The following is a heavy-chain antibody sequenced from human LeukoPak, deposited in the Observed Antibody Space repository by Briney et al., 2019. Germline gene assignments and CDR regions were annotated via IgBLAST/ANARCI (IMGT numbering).Heavy chain of an antibody. Sequence: GGSLRLSCAASGFTFSSYGMHWVRQAPGKGLEWVALIWYDGSSRHYADSVRGRFTISRDNSKNTLYLQMNSLRAEDTAVYYCARDFELSHWGQGTLVTVSS. J-gene: IGHJ4*02. CDR1: GFTFSSYG. D-gene: IGHD3-16*02. CDR3: ARDFELSH. V-gene: IGHV3-33*01. CDR2: IWYDGSSR.